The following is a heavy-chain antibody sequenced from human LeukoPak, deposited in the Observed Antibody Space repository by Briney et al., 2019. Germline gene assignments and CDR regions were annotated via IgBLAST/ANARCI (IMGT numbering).Heavy chain of an antibody. D-gene: IGHD5-18*01. J-gene: IGHJ4*02. V-gene: IGHV3-7*01. CDR3: ARQDYGYSAF. Sequence: GGSLRLSCATSGFTFSSYWMSWVRQAPGKGLECAANIKQDGSEKYFVDSVKGRFTISRDNAKRSLFLHMNSLRAEDTAVYYCARQDYGYSAFWGQGTLVTVSS. CDR1: GFTFSSYW. CDR2: IKQDGSEK.